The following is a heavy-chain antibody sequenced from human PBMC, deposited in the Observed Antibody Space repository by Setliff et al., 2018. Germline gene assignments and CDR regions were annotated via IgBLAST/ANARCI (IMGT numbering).Heavy chain of an antibody. CDR2: IIPGGST. CDR1: GGSFSGYY. V-gene: IGHV4-34*12. D-gene: IGHD6-19*01. Sequence: SETLSLTCAVYGGSFSGYYWSWIRQPPEKRLEWIGEIIPGGSTNYNPSLKSRVTISVDTSKNQFSLKLNSVTAADMAVYYCAREQWLDPPGYYYMDVWAKGTTVTVSS. J-gene: IGHJ6*03. CDR3: AREQWLDPPGYYYMDV.